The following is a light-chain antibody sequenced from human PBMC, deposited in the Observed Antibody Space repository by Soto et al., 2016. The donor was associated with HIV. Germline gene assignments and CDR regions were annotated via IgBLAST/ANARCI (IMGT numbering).Light chain of an antibody. CDR1: QGIGNE. V-gene: IGKV1-17*01. CDR2: LIS. CDR3: QEVKAYPLT. J-gene: IGKJ4*01. Sequence: DIQMTQSPPSLSASVGDRVSITCRSSQGIGNELGWYQQKPGRAPKRLIYLISTLQSGVPSRFSGSGSGTEFTLTISSLQPEDFATYFCQEVKAYPLTFGGGTKVEIK.